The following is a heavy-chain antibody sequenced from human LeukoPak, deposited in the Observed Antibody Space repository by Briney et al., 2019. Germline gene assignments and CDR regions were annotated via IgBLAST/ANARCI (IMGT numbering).Heavy chain of an antibody. CDR1: GFTFSIYA. CDR3: AKAGYDQFRSLRNYYYYYYMDV. J-gene: IGHJ6*03. CDR2: ISGSGGST. Sequence: QSGGSLRLSCAASGFTFSIYAMSWVRQAPGKGLEWVSGISGSGGSTYYADSVKGRFTISRDNSRNTLYLQMNSLRAEDTAVYYCAKAGYDQFRSLRNYYYYYYMDVWGKGTTVTVSS. D-gene: IGHD5-12*01. V-gene: IGHV3-23*01.